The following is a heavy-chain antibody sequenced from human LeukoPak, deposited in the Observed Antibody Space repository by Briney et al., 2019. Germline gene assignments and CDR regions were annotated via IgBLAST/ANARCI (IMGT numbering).Heavy chain of an antibody. J-gene: IGHJ4*02. CDR2: IYPGDSDT. Sequence: GESLKISCKGSGYSFTSYWIGWVRQMPGKGLEWMGIIYPGDSDTRYSPSFQGQVTISADKSTSTAYLQWSSLKASDTAMYYCARQYLNYYDSSGYYYYFDYWGQGTLVTVSS. D-gene: IGHD3-22*01. CDR1: GYSFTSYW. CDR3: ARQYLNYYDSSGYYYYFDY. V-gene: IGHV5-51*01.